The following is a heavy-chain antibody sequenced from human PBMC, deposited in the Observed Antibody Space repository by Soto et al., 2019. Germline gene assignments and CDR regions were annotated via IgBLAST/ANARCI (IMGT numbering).Heavy chain of an antibody. V-gene: IGHV3-23*01. J-gene: IGHJ6*02. CDR3: AKECSSAYYYYYGMDV. Sequence: GGSLRLSCAASGFTFSSYAMSWVRQAPGKGLEWVSAISGSGGSTYYADSVKGRFTISRDNSKNTLYLQMNSLRAEDTAVYYCAKECSSAYYYYYGMDVWGQGTTVTVSS. CDR1: GFTFSSYA. D-gene: IGHD6-6*01. CDR2: ISGSGGST.